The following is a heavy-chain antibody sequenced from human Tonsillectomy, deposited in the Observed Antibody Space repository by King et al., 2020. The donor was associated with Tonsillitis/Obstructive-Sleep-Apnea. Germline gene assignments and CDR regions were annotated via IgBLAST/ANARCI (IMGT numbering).Heavy chain of an antibody. CDR3: AKGFHYYGMDV. Sequence: VQLVESGGGLVQPGGSLRLSCAASGFTFSSYAMSWVRQAAGKGLEWVSSLSGSGDDTYYADSVKGRFTISRDNSKNTLYRQMNSLRADDTAVYYCAKGFHYYGMDVWGQGTTVTVSS. V-gene: IGHV3-23*04. D-gene: IGHD2/OR15-2a*01. CDR2: LSGSGDDT. J-gene: IGHJ6*02. CDR1: GFTFSSYA.